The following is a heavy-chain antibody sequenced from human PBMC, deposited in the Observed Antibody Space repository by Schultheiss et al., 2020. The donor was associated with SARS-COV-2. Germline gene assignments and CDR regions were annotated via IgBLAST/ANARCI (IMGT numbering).Heavy chain of an antibody. CDR3: ARHHCQRCQLGN. CDR1: GGSVSTDF. CDR2: IHDSGST. Sequence: SQTLSLTCTVSGGSVSTDFWSWFRRPPGKGLEWIGFIHDSGSTNYNSSLTSRVTISADPSKKQISLNLTSVTAADTAVYYCARHHCQRCQLGNWGQGTLVTVSS. J-gene: IGHJ4*02. D-gene: IGHD4/OR15-4a*01. V-gene: IGHV4-59*08.